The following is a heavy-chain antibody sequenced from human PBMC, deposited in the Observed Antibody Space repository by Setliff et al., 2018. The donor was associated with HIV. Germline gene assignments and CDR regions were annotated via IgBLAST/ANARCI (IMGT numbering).Heavy chain of an antibody. CDR3: AREFTSVAGTRPPFDP. CDR2: INHSGST. J-gene: IGHJ5*02. D-gene: IGHD6-19*01. V-gene: IGHV4-34*01. CDR1: GGSFSGHS. Sequence: SETLSLTCAVYGGSFSGHSWTWVRQPPGKGLEWIGEINHSGSTSYNPSLKSRVAMSVDTSKNQFSLKLSSVTAEDTAVYYCAREFTSVAGTRPPFDPWGQGTLVTVSS.